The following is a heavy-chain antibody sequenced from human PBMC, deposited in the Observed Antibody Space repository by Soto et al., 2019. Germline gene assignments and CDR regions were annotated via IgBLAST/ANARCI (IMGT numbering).Heavy chain of an antibody. CDR2: IKSKTDAGTS. J-gene: IGHJ4*02. CDR3: TTNCYGSGSQGTN. V-gene: IGHV3-15*01. Sequence: EVQLVESGGGLVKPGGSLRLSCATSGFTFINAWMTWVRQAPGKGLEWVGRIKSKTDAGTSDYAAPVKGRFTISRDDSENTVYLQMNSLKTEDTAVYYCTTNCYGSGSQGTNWGQGTLVTVSS. CDR1: GFTFINAW. D-gene: IGHD3-10*01.